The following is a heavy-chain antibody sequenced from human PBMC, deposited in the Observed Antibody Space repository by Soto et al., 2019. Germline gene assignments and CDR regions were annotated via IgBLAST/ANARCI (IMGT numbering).Heavy chain of an antibody. J-gene: IGHJ4*02. CDR1: GGSISSSNW. CDR2: IYHSGST. D-gene: IGHD6-19*01. Sequence: QVQLQESGPGLVKPSGTLSLTCAVSGGSISSSNWWSWVRQPPGKGLEWIGEIYHSGSTNYNPSRSSRVXXXVXXSTIQCSLRLSSVTAADPAVYFWARVSVAGTRLDYWGQGTLVTVSS. V-gene: IGHV4-4*02. CDR3: ARVSVAGTRLDY.